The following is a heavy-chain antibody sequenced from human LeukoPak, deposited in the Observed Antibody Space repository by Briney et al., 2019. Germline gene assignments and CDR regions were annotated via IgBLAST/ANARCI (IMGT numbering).Heavy chain of an antibody. D-gene: IGHD3-3*01. CDR2: IYTSGST. Sequence: PSETPSLTCTVSGGSISSGSYYWSWIRQPAGKGLEWIGRIYTSGSTNYNPSLKSRVTISVDTSKNQFSLKLSSVTAADTAVDYCARDLYDPPSNDAFDIWGQGTMVTVSS. CDR1: GGSISSGSYY. CDR3: ARDLYDPPSNDAFDI. V-gene: IGHV4-61*02. J-gene: IGHJ3*02.